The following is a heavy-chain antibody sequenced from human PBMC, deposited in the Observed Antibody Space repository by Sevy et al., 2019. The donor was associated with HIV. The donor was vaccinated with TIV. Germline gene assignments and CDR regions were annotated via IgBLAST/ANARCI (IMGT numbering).Heavy chain of an antibody. D-gene: IGHD2-8*01. V-gene: IGHV3-49*04. Sequence: GGSLRLSCTTSGFTFGDYAMNWVRQAPGKGLEWVALFKGKAYGGTLDHAVFVKDRFIISRDDCKSIVYLQINDLKTGDTGVYYCTRWNGVHSIFDYWGQGALVTVSS. CDR3: TRWNGVHSIFDY. J-gene: IGHJ4*02. CDR1: GFTFGDYA. CDR2: FKGKAYGGTL.